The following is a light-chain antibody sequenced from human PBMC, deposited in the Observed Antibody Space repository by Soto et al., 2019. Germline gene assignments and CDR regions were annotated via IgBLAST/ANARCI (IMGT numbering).Light chain of an antibody. CDR2: AAS. J-gene: IGKJ3*01. CDR1: QSIAHY. V-gene: IGKV1-27*01. Sequence: DIQITQSPSSLSASVGDRVTITCRASQSIAHYLAWYQQKPGKVPKLLIYAASTLQPGVPSRFSGSGFGSDFTLSISSLQPEDFATYYCQKYNGAPFTFGRGTKVDIK. CDR3: QKYNGAPFT.